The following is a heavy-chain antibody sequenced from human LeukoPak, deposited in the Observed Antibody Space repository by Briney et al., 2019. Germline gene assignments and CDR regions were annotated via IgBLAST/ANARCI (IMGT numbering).Heavy chain of an antibody. CDR2: INPNSGGT. V-gene: IGHV1-2*02. J-gene: IGHJ6*03. D-gene: IGHD2-2*01. Sequence: GASVKVSCKASGYTFTGYYMHWVRQAPGQGLEWMGWINPNSGGTNYAQRFQGRVTMTRDTSISTAYMELSRLRSDDTAVYYCARDIVVVPAVYYMDVWGKGTTVTVSS. CDR3: ARDIVVVPAVYYMDV. CDR1: GYTFTGYY.